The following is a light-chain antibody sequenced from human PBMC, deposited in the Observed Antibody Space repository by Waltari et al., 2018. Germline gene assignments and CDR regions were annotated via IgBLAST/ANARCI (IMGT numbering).Light chain of an antibody. CDR1: QSVSRT. J-gene: IGKJ1*01. CDR3: QHYVRLPAT. Sequence: EIVLTQSPGTLSLSPGARATLSCRASQSVSRTLAWYQQKPGQAPKLLIYGASIRATGIPDRFTGSGSGTDFSLTISSLEPEWSAIYFCQHYVRLPATFGQGTKVEIK. V-gene: IGKV3-20*01. CDR2: GAS.